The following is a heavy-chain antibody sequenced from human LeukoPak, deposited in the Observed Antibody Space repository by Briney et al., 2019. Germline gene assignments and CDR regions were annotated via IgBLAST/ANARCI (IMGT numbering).Heavy chain of an antibody. CDR1: GGTFSSYA. CDR2: IIPIFGTA. Sequence: SVKVSCKASGGTFSSYAISWVRQAPGQGLEWMGGIIPIFGTANYAQKFQGRVTITADESTSTAYMELSSLRSEDTAVYYCARDRGAYSNYFDYWGQGTLVTVSS. CDR3: ARDRGAYSNYFDY. D-gene: IGHD4-11*01. V-gene: IGHV1-69*13. J-gene: IGHJ4*02.